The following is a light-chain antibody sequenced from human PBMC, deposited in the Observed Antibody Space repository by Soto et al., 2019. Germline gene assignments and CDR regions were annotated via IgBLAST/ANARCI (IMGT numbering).Light chain of an antibody. CDR1: QSISSY. CDR3: LQDINYPWT. Sequence: IQMTKSPSSLSASVGDRVAITCRASQSISSYLHWYQQKPGRAPRLLIYTASSLQSGVPPRFSGSGSGTDFTLAISSLQPEDSATYYCLQDINYPWTCGQGTTGDIK. V-gene: IGKV1-6*01. J-gene: IGKJ1*01. CDR2: TAS.